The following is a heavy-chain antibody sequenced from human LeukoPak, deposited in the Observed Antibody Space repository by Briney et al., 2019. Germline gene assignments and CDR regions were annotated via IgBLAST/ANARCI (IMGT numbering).Heavy chain of an antibody. J-gene: IGHJ4*02. CDR1: GGSINNSISY. D-gene: IGHD3-10*01. Sequence: PSETLSLTCTVSGGSINNSISYWGWIRQPPGKGLEWIGSIYYSGSTYYNPSLRSRDTISIDTSKNQFSLKLRSVTAADTAVYYCARGLYYYGSGSYRPYSFDHWGQGTLVTVSS. CDR3: ARGLYYYGSGSYRPYSFDH. CDR2: IYYSGST. V-gene: IGHV4-39*07.